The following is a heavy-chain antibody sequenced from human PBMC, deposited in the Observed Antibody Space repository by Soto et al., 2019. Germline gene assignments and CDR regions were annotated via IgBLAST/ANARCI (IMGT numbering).Heavy chain of an antibody. J-gene: IGHJ4*02. D-gene: IGHD6-19*01. V-gene: IGHV4-34*01. CDR1: GESFSGYI. Sequence: PSETLSLTCSVYGESFSGYIWTWIRQTPGKGLQWIGQINDSGSASYNPSLKSRVTISVHTSNSQFSLELSSVTAADTAVYYCARGLITGSHYSGGWYYFDSWGQGTQVTSPQ. CDR3: ARGLITGSHYSGGWYYFDS. CDR2: INDSGSA.